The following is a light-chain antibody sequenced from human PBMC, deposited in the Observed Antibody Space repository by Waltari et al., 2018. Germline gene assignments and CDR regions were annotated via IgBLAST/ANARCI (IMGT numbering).Light chain of an antibody. Sequence: DIQMTQSPSSVSASVGDRVTLTCRASQGISSRLAWYQQKPGEAPKLLFYAASSLHSGVPSRFSGSGSGTEFTLTISSLQPEDFATYYCQQVDSFPRTFGQGTKVEVK. CDR1: QGISSR. CDR2: AAS. V-gene: IGKV1-12*01. J-gene: IGKJ1*01. CDR3: QQVDSFPRT.